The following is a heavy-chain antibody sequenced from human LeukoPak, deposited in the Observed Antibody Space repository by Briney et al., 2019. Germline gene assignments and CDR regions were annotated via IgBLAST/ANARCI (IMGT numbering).Heavy chain of an antibody. CDR1: GGSFSGYY. Sequence: SETLSLTCAVYGGSFSGYYWSWTRQPPGKGLEWIGEINHSGSTNYNPSLKSRVTISVDTSKNQFSLKLSSVTAADTAVYYRARWYNWNYGWFDPWGQGTLVTVSS. D-gene: IGHD1-7*01. CDR3: ARWYNWNYGWFDP. J-gene: IGHJ5*02. CDR2: INHSGST. V-gene: IGHV4-34*01.